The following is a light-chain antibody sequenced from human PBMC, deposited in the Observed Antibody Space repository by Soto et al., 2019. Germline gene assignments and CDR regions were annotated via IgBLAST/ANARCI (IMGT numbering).Light chain of an antibody. V-gene: IGKV3-11*01. Sequence: EVVLTQSPVTLSLSPGERATLSCRASQSFRGLLAWYQQKPGQAPRLLIYDAYNRATGIPPRFSGSGSGTDFTLTISSLEPEDSAVDYCPQRHRWPITFGQGTRLESK. CDR3: PQRHRWPIT. CDR2: DAY. CDR1: QSFRGL. J-gene: IGKJ5*01.